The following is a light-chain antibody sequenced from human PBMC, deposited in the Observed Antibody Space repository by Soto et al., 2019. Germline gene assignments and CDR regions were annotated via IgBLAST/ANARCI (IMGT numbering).Light chain of an antibody. CDR3: QQHDILPIT. CDR1: QSISRW. J-gene: IGKJ5*01. Sequence: DIQMTQSPSTLSASVGDRVTITFRASQSISRWLAWYQQKPGQAPRLLISGASRRATGIPDRFSGAGSGTDFTLTISRLEPEDFALYYCQQHDILPITFGQGTRLEIK. V-gene: IGKV1-5*01. CDR2: GAS.